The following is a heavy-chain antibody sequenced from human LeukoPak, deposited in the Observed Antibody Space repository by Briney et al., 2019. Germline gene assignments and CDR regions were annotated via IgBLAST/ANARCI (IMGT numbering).Heavy chain of an antibody. CDR2: IYYCGST. V-gene: IGHV4-39*01. CDR3: AKAGVRYFDSSGLYAFDF. D-gene: IGHD3-22*01. Sequence: PSETLSLTCAVSGGSISCTSYYWAWIRQPPGKGLEWIGTIYYCGSTYHNPSLKSRVTMSVDTSRNQFSLKLSSVDAADTAVYYCAKAGVRYFDSSGLYAFDFWGQGTTVTVSS. J-gene: IGHJ3*01. CDR1: GGSISCTSYY.